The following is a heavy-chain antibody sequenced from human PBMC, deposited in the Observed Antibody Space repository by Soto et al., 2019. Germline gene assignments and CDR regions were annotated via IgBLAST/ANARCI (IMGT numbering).Heavy chain of an antibody. Sequence: EVQLLESGGGLIQPGGSLRLSCAASGFIFSGYAMSWDRQAPGKGLEWVSTLSGSGDNTYYADSLKGRFTISRDTSKNTLYLQMNSLRAEDTAVYFCTKDRDFWTASGIDYWGQGTLVTVSA. CDR1: GFIFSGYA. CDR3: TKDRDFWTASGIDY. J-gene: IGHJ4*02. V-gene: IGHV3-23*01. CDR2: LSGSGDNT. D-gene: IGHD3-3*01.